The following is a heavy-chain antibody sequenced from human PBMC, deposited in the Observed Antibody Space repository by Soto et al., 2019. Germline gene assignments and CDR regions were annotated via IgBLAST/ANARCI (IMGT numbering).Heavy chain of an antibody. CDR2: TNXSGGSX. CDR3: TADLPTPIPEVDH. D-gene: IGHD2-21*01. CDR1: GSTFTRHY. J-gene: IGHJ4*02. V-gene: IGHV1-46*01. Sequence: XSVKISCKASGSTFTRHYMHWVRQAPGQGLEWMGITNXSGGSXSYAKKLQGRXXMTRDTSXXTVYMELSSLRSHETAVYYCTADLPTPIPEVDHWGRGTLVTVSS.